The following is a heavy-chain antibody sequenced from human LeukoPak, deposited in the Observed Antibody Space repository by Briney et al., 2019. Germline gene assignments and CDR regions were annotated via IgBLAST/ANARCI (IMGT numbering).Heavy chain of an antibody. CDR2: IKSNTNGGSS. D-gene: IGHD6-19*01. V-gene: IGHV3-15*07. Sequence: GGSLRLSCVASGFTFTNAWMTWVRQSPGMGLEWVGRIKSNTNGGSSDYAAPVKGRFANSRDDSKNTLYLQMNGLKPEDTAMYYCTTHSVTVTGTHFWGQGALVIVSS. CDR1: GFTFTNAW. CDR3: TTHSVTVTGTHF. J-gene: IGHJ4*01.